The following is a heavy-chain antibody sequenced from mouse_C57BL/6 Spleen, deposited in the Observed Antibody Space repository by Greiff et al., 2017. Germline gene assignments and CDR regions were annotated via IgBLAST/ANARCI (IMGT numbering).Heavy chain of an antibody. Sequence: VKLMESGAELVKPGASVKLSCKASGYTFTEYTIHWVKQRSGQGLEWIGWFYPGSGSIKYNEKFKDKATLTADKSSSTVYMELSRLTSEDSAVYFCARHEERGDGYYYAMDYWGQGTSVTVSS. CDR1: GYTFTEYT. CDR2: FYPGSGSI. CDR3: ARHEERGDGYYYAMDY. J-gene: IGHJ4*01. D-gene: IGHD2-3*01. V-gene: IGHV1-62-2*01.